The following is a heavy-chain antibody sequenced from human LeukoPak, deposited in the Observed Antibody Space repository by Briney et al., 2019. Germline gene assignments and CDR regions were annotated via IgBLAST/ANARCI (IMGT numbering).Heavy chain of an antibody. CDR3: AKSNGYGLVDI. Sequence: SETLSLTCTVSGGSISSYYWSWVRQPPGKGLEWIGFVYYTGSTNYSPSLKSRVTISLDTSRNQFSLKLNSVTAADTAVYYCAKSNGYGLVDIWGQGTMVTVSS. CDR1: GGSISSYY. D-gene: IGHD3-10*01. CDR2: VYYTGST. V-gene: IGHV4-59*12. J-gene: IGHJ3*02.